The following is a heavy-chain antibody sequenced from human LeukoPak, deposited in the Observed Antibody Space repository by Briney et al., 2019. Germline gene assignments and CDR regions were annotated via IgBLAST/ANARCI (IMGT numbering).Heavy chain of an antibody. J-gene: IGHJ6*03. CDR3: ARIYDSSGYYYYYYYMDV. CDR2: MNPNSGNT. V-gene: IGHV1-8*01. Sequence: ASVKVSCKASGYTFTSYDINWVRQATGQGPEWMGWMNPNSGNTGYAQKFQGRVTMTTDTSTSTAYMELRSLRSDDTAVYYCARIYDSSGYYYYYYYMDVWGKGTTVTVSS. CDR1: GYTFTSYD. D-gene: IGHD3-22*01.